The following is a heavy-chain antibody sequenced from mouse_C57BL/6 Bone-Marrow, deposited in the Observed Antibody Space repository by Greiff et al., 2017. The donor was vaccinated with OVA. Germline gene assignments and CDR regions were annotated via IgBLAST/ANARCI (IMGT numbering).Heavy chain of an antibody. CDR3: ARWATVGHWYFDV. CDR2: IHPNSGST. Sequence: VQLQQPGAELVKPGASVKLSCKASGYTFTSYWMHWVKQRPGQGLEWIGMIHPNSGSTNYNEKFKSKATLTVDKSSSTAYMQLSSLTSEDSAVYYCARWATVGHWYFDVWGTGTTVTVSS. V-gene: IGHV1-64*01. J-gene: IGHJ1*03. CDR1: GYTFTSYW. D-gene: IGHD1-1*01.